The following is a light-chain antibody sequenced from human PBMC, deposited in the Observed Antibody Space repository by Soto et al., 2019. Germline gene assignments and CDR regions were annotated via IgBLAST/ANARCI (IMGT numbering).Light chain of an antibody. CDR1: QSVTSF. Sequence: EIVMTQSPATLSVSPGERATLSCRASQSVTSFLAWYQQKPGQAPRLLIYGTSTRATGIPARFSGSGSGTDFTLTISSLLSEDFAVYYCQQYNNWPPSFGGGTKVEIK. CDR3: QQYNNWPPS. CDR2: GTS. V-gene: IGKV3-15*01. J-gene: IGKJ4*01.